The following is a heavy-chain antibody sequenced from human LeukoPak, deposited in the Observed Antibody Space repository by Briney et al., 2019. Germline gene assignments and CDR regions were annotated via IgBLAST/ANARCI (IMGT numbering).Heavy chain of an antibody. D-gene: IGHD5-18*01. CDR2: INHSAST. V-gene: IGHV4-34*01. CDR1: GGSFSGYY. CDR3: ARSWGAMVTIRWAYFDY. J-gene: IGHJ4*02. Sequence: SETLSLTCAVYGGSFSGYYWSWIRQPPGKGLEWIGEINHSASTNYNPSLKSRVTISVDTSKNQFSLKLSSVTAADTAVYYCARSWGAMVTIRWAYFDYWGQGTLVTVSS.